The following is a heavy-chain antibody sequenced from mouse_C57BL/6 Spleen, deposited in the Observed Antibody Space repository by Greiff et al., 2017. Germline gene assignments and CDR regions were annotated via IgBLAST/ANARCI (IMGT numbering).Heavy chain of an antibody. V-gene: IGHV1-26*01. CDR3: ARRGAGDYLDY. Sequence: VQLQQSGPELVKPGASVKISCKASGYTFTDYYMNWVKQSHGKSLEWIGDINPNNGGTSYNQKFKGKATLTVDKSSSTAYMELRSLTSEDSAVYYCARRGAGDYLDYWGQGTTLTVSS. CDR2: INPNNGGT. CDR1: GYTFTDYY. J-gene: IGHJ2*01. D-gene: IGHD4-1*01.